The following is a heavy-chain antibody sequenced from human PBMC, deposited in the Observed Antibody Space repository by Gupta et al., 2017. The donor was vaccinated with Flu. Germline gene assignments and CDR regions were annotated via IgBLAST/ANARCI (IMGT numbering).Heavy chain of an antibody. J-gene: IGHJ4*02. CDR1: GYIFTSYG. Sequence: QVQLVQSGAEVKKPGASVKISCRASGYIFTSYGMNWVRQAPGQRLEWMGWISAGNGETKYSDKFLGRVTISRDTFASTVFMELTSLTSEDTAVYFCATHIPVKIGSGNFWGQGTLVTVSS. D-gene: IGHD1-26*01. V-gene: IGHV1-3*01. CDR2: ISAGNGET. CDR3: ATHIPVKIGSGNF.